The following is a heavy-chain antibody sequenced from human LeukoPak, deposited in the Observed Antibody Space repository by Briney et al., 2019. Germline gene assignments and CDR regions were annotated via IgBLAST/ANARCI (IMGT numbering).Heavy chain of an antibody. Sequence: GGSLRLSCAASGFTFSSYAMHWVRQAPGKGLDWVAVISYDGSSQYYADSVKGRFTISRDNSKNTLYRQMNSLRAEDTAVYYCARDHHAVTTSIHYWGQGTLVTVSS. CDR2: ISYDGSSQ. V-gene: IGHV3-30-3*01. CDR3: ARDHHAVTTSIHY. CDR1: GFTFSSYA. D-gene: IGHD4-17*01. J-gene: IGHJ4*02.